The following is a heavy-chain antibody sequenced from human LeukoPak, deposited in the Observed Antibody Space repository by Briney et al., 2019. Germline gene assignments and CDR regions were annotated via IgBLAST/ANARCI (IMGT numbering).Heavy chain of an antibody. J-gene: IGHJ4*02. CDR2: INPSGGST. D-gene: IGHD2-2*01. CDR3: ARGYCSSTSCYPSDY. Sequence: ASVTVSCKASGYTFTSYYMHWVRQAPGQGLEWMGIINPSGGSTSYAQKFQGRVTMTRDTSTSTVYMELSSLRSEDTAVYYCARGYCSSTSCYPSDYWGQGTLVTVSS. CDR1: GYTFTSYY. V-gene: IGHV1-46*01.